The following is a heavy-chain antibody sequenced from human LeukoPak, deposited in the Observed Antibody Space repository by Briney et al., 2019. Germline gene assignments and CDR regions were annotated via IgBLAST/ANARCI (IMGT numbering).Heavy chain of an antibody. CDR1: GGSFSGYY. D-gene: IGHD6-19*01. Sequence: PETLSLTCAVYGGSFSGYYWSWIRQPPGKGLERIGEINHSGSTNYNPSLKSRVTISVDTSKNQFSLKLSSVTAADTAVYYCARRRWAGRVDYWGQGTLVTVSS. V-gene: IGHV4-34*01. J-gene: IGHJ4*02. CDR2: INHSGST. CDR3: ARRRWAGRVDY.